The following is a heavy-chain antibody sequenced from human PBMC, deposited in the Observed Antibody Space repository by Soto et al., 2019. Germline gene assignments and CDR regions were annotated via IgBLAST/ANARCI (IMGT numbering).Heavy chain of an antibody. V-gene: IGHV3-15*01. CDR2: IKSKTDGGTT. CDR3: TTWRHYYDSSGYYHTPFDY. D-gene: IGHD3-22*01. J-gene: IGHJ4*02. Sequence: GGSLRLSCAASGFTFSNAWMSWVRQAPGKGLEWVGRIKSKTDGGTTDYAAPVKGRFTISRDDSKNTLYLQMNSLKTEDTAVYYCTTWRHYYDSSGYYHTPFDYWGQGTLVTVSS. CDR1: GFTFSNAW.